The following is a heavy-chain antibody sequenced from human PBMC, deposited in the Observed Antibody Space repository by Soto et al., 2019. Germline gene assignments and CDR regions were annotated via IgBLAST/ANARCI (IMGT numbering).Heavy chain of an antibody. CDR1: GFTFSSYA. CDR3: AKGPDYGDYMTPFDY. CDR2: TSGSGTRT. D-gene: IGHD4-17*01. V-gene: IGHV3-23*01. J-gene: IGHJ4*02. Sequence: EVHLLGSGGGLVQPGGSLRLSCAASGFTFSSYAISWVRQAPGKGLEWVSGTSGSGTRTYYAESVKGRFTISRDNSKNTLYLQMGSLRAEDAAVYYCAKGPDYGDYMTPFDYWGQGTLVTVSS.